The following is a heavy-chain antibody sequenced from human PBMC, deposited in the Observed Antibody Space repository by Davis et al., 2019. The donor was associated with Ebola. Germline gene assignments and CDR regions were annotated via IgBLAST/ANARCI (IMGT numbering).Heavy chain of an antibody. CDR1: GDSINSYY. D-gene: IGHD5-18*01. V-gene: IGHV4-59*12. CDR3: AKDSSRGYSPGGIFDY. Sequence: MPSETLSLTCTVSGDSINSYYWNWIRQSPGKGLEWIGYIYDGGSTYYSPSLKSRVTISLGTSKNHFSLNLTSVTAADTAVYYCAKDSSRGYSPGGIFDYWGQGTLVTVSS. J-gene: IGHJ4*02. CDR2: IYDGGST.